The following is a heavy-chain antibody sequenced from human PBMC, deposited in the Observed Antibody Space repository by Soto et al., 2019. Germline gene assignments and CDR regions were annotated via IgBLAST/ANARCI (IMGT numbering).Heavy chain of an antibody. CDR1: GFTFSSYG. CDR2: ISYDGSNK. CDR3: AKTTIFGVVISYFDY. D-gene: IGHD3-3*01. J-gene: IGHJ4*02. V-gene: IGHV3-30*18. Sequence: RRLSCAASGFTFSSYGMHWVRQAPGKGLEWVAVISYDGSNKYYADSVKGRFTISRDDSKNTLYLQMNSLRAEDTAVYYCAKTTIFGVVISYFDYWGQGTLVTVSS.